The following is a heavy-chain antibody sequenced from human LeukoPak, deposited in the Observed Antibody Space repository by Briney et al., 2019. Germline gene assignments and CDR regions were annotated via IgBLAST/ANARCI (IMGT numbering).Heavy chain of an antibody. CDR2: ISYDGSNK. CDR3: ARDPYSSSEGYFDY. V-gene: IGHV3-30*04. Sequence: QPGRSLRLSCAASGFTFSSYAMHWVRQAPGKGLEWVAVISYDGSNKYYADSVKGRFTISRDNSKNTLYLQMNSLRAEDTAVYYCARDPYSSSEGYFDYWGQGTLVTVSS. J-gene: IGHJ4*02. D-gene: IGHD6-13*01. CDR1: GFTFSSYA.